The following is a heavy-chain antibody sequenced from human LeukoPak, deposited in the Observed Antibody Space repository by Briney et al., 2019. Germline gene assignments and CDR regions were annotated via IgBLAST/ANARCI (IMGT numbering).Heavy chain of an antibody. Sequence: GRSLRLSCAASGFTFSSSDMHWVRQAPGKGLEWVAVISYDATNKYYADSVKGRFTLSRDNSKNTLYLQTNTLRDEDTAVYYCAKASSNYFYYFDYWGQGTLVTVSS. CDR3: AKASSNYFYYFDY. CDR2: ISYDATNK. J-gene: IGHJ4*02. CDR1: GFTFSSSD. V-gene: IGHV3-30*18. D-gene: IGHD2/OR15-2a*01.